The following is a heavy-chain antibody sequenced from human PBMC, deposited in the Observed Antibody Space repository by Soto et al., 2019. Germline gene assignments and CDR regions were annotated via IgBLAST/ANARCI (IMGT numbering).Heavy chain of an antibody. CDR3: ARGHISSTKNWLDP. Sequence: GASVKVSCKASGYTFTGYYMHWVRQAPGQGLEWMGWINPNSGGTNYAQKFQGWVTMTRDTSISTAYMELSRLRSDDTAVYYCARGHISSTKNWLDPWGQGALVTVSS. CDR1: GYTFTGYY. V-gene: IGHV1-2*04. CDR2: INPNSGGT. J-gene: IGHJ5*02. D-gene: IGHD6-6*01.